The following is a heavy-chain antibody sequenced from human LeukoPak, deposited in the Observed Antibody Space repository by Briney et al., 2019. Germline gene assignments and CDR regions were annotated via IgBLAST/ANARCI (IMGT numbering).Heavy chain of an antibody. CDR3: AREAAAGSDAFDI. V-gene: IGHV1-69*13. D-gene: IGHD6-13*01. CDR1: GGTFSSYA. Sequence: SVKVSFKASGGTFSSYAISWVRQAPGQGLEWMGGIIPIFGTANYAQKFQGRVTITADESTSTAYMELSSLRSEDTAVYYCAREAAAGSDAFDIWGQGTMVTVSS. CDR2: IIPIFGTA. J-gene: IGHJ3*02.